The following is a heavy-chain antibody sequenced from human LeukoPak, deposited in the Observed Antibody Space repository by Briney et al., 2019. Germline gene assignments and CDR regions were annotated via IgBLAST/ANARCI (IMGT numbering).Heavy chain of an antibody. J-gene: IGHJ4*02. D-gene: IGHD5-12*01. V-gene: IGHV5-51*01. CDR3: ARQTYSGYEAGY. Sequence: GESLKISCKGSGYSFAVFWIGWVRQMPGKGLEWMGIIYPADSDTRYSPSFQGQVTISADKSFSTAYLQWSSLKASDTAMYYCARQTYSGYEAGYWGQGTLVTVSS. CDR2: IYPADSDT. CDR1: GYSFAVFW.